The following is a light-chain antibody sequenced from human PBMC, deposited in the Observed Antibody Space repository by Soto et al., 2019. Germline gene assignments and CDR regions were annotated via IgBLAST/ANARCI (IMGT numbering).Light chain of an antibody. Sequence: EIVLTQSPGTLSLSPGERATLSCRASQSVDSSLAWYQQRPGQAPRLLTYDASSRATGIPDRFSARGSGTDFTLTFGRLEPEDCAVYYCHHYGSSRTFGQGTRWIS. CDR2: DAS. V-gene: IGKV3-20*01. CDR3: HHYGSSRT. J-gene: IGKJ1*01. CDR1: QSVDSS.